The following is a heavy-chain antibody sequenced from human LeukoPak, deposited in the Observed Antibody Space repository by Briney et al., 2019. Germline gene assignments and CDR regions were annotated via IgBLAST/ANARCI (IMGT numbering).Heavy chain of an antibody. D-gene: IGHD5-18*01. CDR1: GFSFTVYY. Sequence: ASVKVSCTPSGFSFTVYYMRSVPQAPGQGLEWMGWINPNSGGTNYAQKFQGRVTMTRDTSISTAYMELSRLRPEDRIVFYCAREIVMVTFWFDPWGQGTLVTVSS. V-gene: IGHV1-2*02. CDR3: AREIVMVTFWFDP. J-gene: IGHJ5*02. CDR2: INPNSGGT.